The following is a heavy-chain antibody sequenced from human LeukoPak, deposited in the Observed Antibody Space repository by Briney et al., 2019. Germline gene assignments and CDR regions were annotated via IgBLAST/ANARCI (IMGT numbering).Heavy chain of an antibody. CDR3: TDFGY. V-gene: IGHV3-15*01. Sequence: GGSLRLSCAASGFTLSNAWMSWVRQAPGKGLEWVGRIKSTTDGATTDYAPPVKGRFTISRDDSKNTLYLQMNSLKNEDTAVYHCTDFGYWGQGTLVTVSS. D-gene: IGHD3/OR15-3a*01. J-gene: IGHJ4*02. CDR2: IKSTTDGATT. CDR1: GFTLSNAW.